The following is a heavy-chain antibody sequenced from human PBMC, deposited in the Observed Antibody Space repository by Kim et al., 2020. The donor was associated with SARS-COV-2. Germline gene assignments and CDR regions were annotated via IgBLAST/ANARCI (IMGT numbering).Heavy chain of an antibody. Sequence: GGSLRLSCAASGFIFSDHWMTWVRQAPGKGLEWVANIKPDGSARYYVDSVEGRFTISRDNAQSSLYLQMNNLRAEDTAVYFCARDSTGSRWGQGTLVTVSS. CDR3: ARDSTGSR. J-gene: IGHJ4*02. CDR1: GFIFSDHW. CDR2: IKPDGSAR. D-gene: IGHD1-26*01. V-gene: IGHV3-7*01.